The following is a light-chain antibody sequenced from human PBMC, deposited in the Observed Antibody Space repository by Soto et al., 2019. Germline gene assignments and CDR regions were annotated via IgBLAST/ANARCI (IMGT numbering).Light chain of an antibody. V-gene: IGKV1-5*01. CDR3: QQDNSYRT. CDR2: DAS. J-gene: IGKJ3*01. CDR1: QSSSSW. Sequence: IKMNKSPSALSVSIGGIVATTCRASQSSSSWLAWYQQKPGEAPKLLIYDASSLESGVPSRFSGSGSGTEFTLTISILQPDDFATYYRQQDNSYRTFGPVTNVDIK.